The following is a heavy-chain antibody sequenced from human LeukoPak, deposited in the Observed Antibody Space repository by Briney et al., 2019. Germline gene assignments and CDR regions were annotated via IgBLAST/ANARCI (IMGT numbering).Heavy chain of an antibody. J-gene: IGHJ4*02. D-gene: IGHD3/OR15-3a*01. Sequence: GGSLRLSCAASGFTFGSYGMHWVRQAPGKGLQWVAFIRSDAVSKYYADSVRGRFSISRDNSKNNLYLQMDSLRGDDTAVYYCVRDRDWAFDYWGQGNLVAVSS. CDR1: GFTFGSYG. CDR2: IRSDAVSK. V-gene: IGHV3-30*02. CDR3: VRDRDWAFDY.